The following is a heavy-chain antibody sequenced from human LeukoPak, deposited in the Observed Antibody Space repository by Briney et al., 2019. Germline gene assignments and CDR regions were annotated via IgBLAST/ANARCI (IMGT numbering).Heavy chain of an antibody. CDR1: GYTLTELS. D-gene: IGHD6-19*01. V-gene: IGHV1-24*01. Sequence: ASVKVSCKVSGYTLTELSMHWVRQAPGKGLEWMGGFDPEDGETIYAQKFQGRVTMTEDTSTSTAYMELRSLRSDDTAVYYCARDEGIAVAGNWFDPWGQGTLVTVSS. CDR2: FDPEDGET. CDR3: ARDEGIAVAGNWFDP. J-gene: IGHJ5*02.